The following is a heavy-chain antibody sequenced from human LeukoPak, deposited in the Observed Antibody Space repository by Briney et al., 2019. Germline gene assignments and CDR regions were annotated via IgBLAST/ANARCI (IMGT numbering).Heavy chain of an antibody. D-gene: IGHD4-17*01. J-gene: IGHJ4*02. Sequence: PGGSLRLSCAASGFTFSDYYMSWIRQAPGKGLEWVSYIGSSGSTIYYADSVKGRFTISRDNAKNSLFLQMISLRAEDTALYFCATDYGDYAYYVDYWGQGTLVSVSS. V-gene: IGHV3-11*04. CDR2: IGSSGSTI. CDR1: GFTFSDYY. CDR3: ATDYGDYAYYVDY.